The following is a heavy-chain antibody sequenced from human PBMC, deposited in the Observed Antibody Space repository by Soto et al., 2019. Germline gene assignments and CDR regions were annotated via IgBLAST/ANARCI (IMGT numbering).Heavy chain of an antibody. Sequence: QVQLQESGPGLVKPSQTLSLTCTVSGGSISSGGYYWSWIRQHPGKGLEWIGYIYYSGSTYYNPSLKSRVTISVDTSKNQFSLKLSSVTAADTAVYYCARDKVPAARGTTSYYYYGMDVWGQGTTVTASS. CDR3: ARDKVPAARGTTSYYYYGMDV. CDR2: IYYSGST. D-gene: IGHD2-2*01. CDR1: GGSISSGGYY. J-gene: IGHJ6*02. V-gene: IGHV4-31*03.